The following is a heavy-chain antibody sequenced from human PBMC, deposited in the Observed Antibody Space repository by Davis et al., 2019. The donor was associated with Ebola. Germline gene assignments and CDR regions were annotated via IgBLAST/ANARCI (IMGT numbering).Heavy chain of an antibody. Sequence: GESLKISCAASGFTFSNYEMNWVRQAPGKGLEWVSYISSSDSTIYYADSVKGRFTISRDNAKNSLYLQMNSLRAEDTAVYYCARRGYDFWSGYYYYYGMDVWGQGTTVTVSS. V-gene: IGHV3-48*03. CDR1: GFTFSNYE. CDR3: ARRGYDFWSGYYYYYGMDV. D-gene: IGHD3-3*01. CDR2: ISSSDSTI. J-gene: IGHJ6*02.